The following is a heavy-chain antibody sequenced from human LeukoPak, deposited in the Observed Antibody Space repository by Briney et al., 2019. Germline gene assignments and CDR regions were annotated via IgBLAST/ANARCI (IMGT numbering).Heavy chain of an antibody. J-gene: IGHJ4*02. Sequence: ASVKVSCKVSGYTLTELSMHWVRQAPGKGLEWMGGFDPDDGEAIYAQKFQGRVTMTEEKPTDTAYMEPSSLRSEDPAVYYCATDPRYGDYVQNYWGQATLVTASS. V-gene: IGHV1-24*01. CDR3: ATDPRYGDYVQNY. CDR1: GYTLTELS. D-gene: IGHD4-17*01. CDR2: FDPDDGEA.